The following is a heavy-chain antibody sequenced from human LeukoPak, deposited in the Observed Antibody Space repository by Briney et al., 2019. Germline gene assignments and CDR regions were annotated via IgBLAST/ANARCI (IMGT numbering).Heavy chain of an antibody. D-gene: IGHD3-10*01. CDR2: IRYDGSNK. Sequence: GGSLRLSCAASGFTFSSYGMHWVRQAPGKGLEWVAFIRYDGSNKYYADSVKGRFTISRDNSKNTLYLQMNSLRAEDTAVYYCAKLYYGSGYYYDYMDVWGKGTTVTISS. CDR1: GFTFSSYG. CDR3: AKLYYGSGYYYDYMDV. J-gene: IGHJ6*03. V-gene: IGHV3-30*02.